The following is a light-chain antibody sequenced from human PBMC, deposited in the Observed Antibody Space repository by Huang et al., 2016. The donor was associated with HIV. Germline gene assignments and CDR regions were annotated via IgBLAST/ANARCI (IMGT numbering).Light chain of an antibody. CDR3: QQYYSTLLT. V-gene: IGKV4-1*01. CDR1: QSVFDSSNNKHY. CDR2: WSS. Sequence: DIVMTQSPDSLAVSLGERATINCKSSQSVFDSSNNKHYLAWYQQKPGQPPQLLIYWSSTRESGVPDRFSGSGSGTDFTLTISSLQAEDGAVYYCQQYYSTLLTFGGGTKVEIK. J-gene: IGKJ4*01.